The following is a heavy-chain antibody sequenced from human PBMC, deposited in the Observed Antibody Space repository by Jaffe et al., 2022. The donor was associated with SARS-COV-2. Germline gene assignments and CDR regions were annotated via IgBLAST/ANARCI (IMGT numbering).Heavy chain of an antibody. J-gene: IGHJ4*02. V-gene: IGHV3-23*01. Sequence: EEQLLESGGGLVQPGRSLRLSCAASGFTFSSYAMHWVRQAPGKGLEWVSTIRISNSDTYYADSVKGRFTISRDNSKNTLFLQMNSLRAEDTALYYCARGLYGSYRWGQGTLVIVSS. CDR2: IRISNSDT. D-gene: IGHD6-19*01. CDR3: ARGLYGSYR. CDR1: GFTFSSYA.